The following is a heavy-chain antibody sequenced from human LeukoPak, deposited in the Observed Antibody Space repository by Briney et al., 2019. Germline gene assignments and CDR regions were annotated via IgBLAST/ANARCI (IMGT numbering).Heavy chain of an antibody. J-gene: IGHJ4*02. D-gene: IGHD6-13*01. CDR2: IYTSGST. Sequence: PSQTLSLTCTVSGGSISSGSYYWSWIRQPAGKGLEWIGRIYTSGSTNYNPSLKSRVTISIDTSKNQFSLKLSSVTAADTAVYYCARKFHWAAAGTFDYWGQGTLVTVSS. CDR1: GGSISSGSYY. V-gene: IGHV4-61*02. CDR3: ARKFHWAAAGTFDY.